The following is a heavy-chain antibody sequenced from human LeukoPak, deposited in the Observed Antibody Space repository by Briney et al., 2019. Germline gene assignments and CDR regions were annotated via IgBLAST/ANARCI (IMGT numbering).Heavy chain of an antibody. CDR2: LSGGGGGS. D-gene: IGHD3-10*01. Sequence: PGGSLRLSCAASGXTIRTYAMSWVRQAPGKGLEWVSSLSGGGGGSYYADSVKGRVTVSRDDSKNTLYLQMNSLRAEDTAVYYCAEEKTGKFDFDYWGQGTLVTVSS. CDR1: GXTIRTYA. V-gene: IGHV3-23*01. J-gene: IGHJ4*02. CDR3: AEEKTGKFDFDY.